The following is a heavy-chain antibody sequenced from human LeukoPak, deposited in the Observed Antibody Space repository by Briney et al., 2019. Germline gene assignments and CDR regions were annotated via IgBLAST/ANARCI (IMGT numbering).Heavy chain of an antibody. D-gene: IGHD2-21*02. J-gene: IGHJ6*02. CDR3: ARHGGGDSTYYYGMDV. CDR2: ISAYNGNT. CDR1: GYTFTSYG. V-gene: IGHV1-18*01. Sequence: ASVKVSCKVSGYTFTSYGISWVRQAPGQGLEWMGWISAYNGNTNYAQKLQGRVTMTTDTSTSTAYMELRSLRSDDTAVYYCARHGGGDSTYYYGMDVWGQGTTVTVSS.